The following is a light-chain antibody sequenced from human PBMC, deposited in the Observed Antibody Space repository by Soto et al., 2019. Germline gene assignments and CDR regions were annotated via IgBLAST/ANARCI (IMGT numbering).Light chain of an antibody. CDR1: SSDVGKYTF. CDR2: EVN. J-gene: IGLJ2*01. V-gene: IGLV2-23*02. Sequence: QSALTQPASVSGAPGQSITISCTGTSSDVGKYTFVSWYEQHPGKAPKLIIFEVNKRPSGVSNRFSGSKSGNTASLTISGLQAEDEANYYCCLYGGSNNYVVFGGGTQLTVL. CDR3: CLYGGSNNYVV.